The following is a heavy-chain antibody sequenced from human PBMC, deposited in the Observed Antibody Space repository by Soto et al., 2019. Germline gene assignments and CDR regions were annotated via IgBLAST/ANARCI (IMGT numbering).Heavy chain of an antibody. V-gene: IGHV2-5*02. CDR1: GFSLTTYGVG. CDR2: IYWDDDK. CDR3: AHRLTLDSDWNYGRFDY. J-gene: IGHJ4*02. Sequence: SGPTLVNPTQTLTLTCTFSGFSLTTYGVGVGWVRPPPGKALEWLALIYWDDDKRYSPSLKTRLTITKDTSKNHVVLTMTNMDPVDTATYYCAHRLTLDSDWNYGRFDYWGQGTLVTV. D-gene: IGHD1-7*01.